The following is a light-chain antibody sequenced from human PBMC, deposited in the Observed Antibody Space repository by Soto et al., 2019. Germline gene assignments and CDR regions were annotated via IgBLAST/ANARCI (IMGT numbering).Light chain of an antibody. CDR1: QSIYTW. V-gene: IGKV1-5*03. CDR3: QQYKSYWT. CDR2: MAS. J-gene: IGKJ1*01. Sequence: DIQMTQSPSTLSASVGDRVTITCRANQSIYTWLAWYQHKPGKAPKFLIYMASSLENGVPSRFSGSGSGTEFTLTINSLQPDDFATYYCQQYKSYWTFGQGTKVDI.